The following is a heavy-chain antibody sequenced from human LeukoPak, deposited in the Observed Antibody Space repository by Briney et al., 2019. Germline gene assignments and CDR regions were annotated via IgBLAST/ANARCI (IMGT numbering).Heavy chain of an antibody. CDR3: ASLGYSYAHDY. Sequence: PSETLSLTCTVSGGSISSYYWSWIRQPAGKGLEWIGRIYTSGGTDYNPSLKSRVIMSVDTSKNHLSLKLTSVTAADTAVYYCASLGYSYAHDYWGQGTLVTVSS. CDR2: IYTSGGT. V-gene: IGHV4-4*07. D-gene: IGHD5-18*01. J-gene: IGHJ4*02. CDR1: GGSISSYY.